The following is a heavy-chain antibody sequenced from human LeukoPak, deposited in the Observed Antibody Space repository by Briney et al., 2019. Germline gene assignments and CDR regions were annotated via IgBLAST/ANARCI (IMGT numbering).Heavy chain of an antibody. D-gene: IGHD3-10*01. CDR1: GGTFSNYA. V-gene: IGHV1-69*01. CDR2: IIPVFGTP. J-gene: IGHJ5*02. Sequence: ASVKVSCKASGGTFSNYAISWVRQAPGQGLEWMGGIIPVFGTPNYAQKFQGRVTITADESTSTAYMELSSLRSEDTAVYYCAREGGDGSGSYYMTANWFDPWGQGTLVTVSS. CDR3: AREGGDGSGSYYMTANWFDP.